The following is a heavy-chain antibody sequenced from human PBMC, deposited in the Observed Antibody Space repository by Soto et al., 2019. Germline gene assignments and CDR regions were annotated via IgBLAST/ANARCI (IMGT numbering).Heavy chain of an antibody. J-gene: IGHJ4*02. D-gene: IGHD3-22*01. CDR1: GGSISSSNW. V-gene: IGHV4-4*02. CDR3: ARALTYYYDSSGPLWYFDY. CDR2: IYHSGST. Sequence: SETLSLTCAVSGGSISSSNWWSWVRQPPGKGLEWIGEIYHSGSTNYNPSLKSRVTISVDKSKNQFSLKLSSVTAADTAVYYCARALTYYYDSSGPLWYFDYWGQGTLVTVSS.